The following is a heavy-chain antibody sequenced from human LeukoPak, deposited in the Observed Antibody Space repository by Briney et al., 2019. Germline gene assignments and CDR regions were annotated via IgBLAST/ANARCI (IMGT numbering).Heavy chain of an antibody. CDR2: ISYDGSNK. D-gene: IGHD3-3*01. V-gene: IGHV3-30*18. Sequence: GGSLRLSCAASGFTLSSYGVHWVRQAPGKGLEWVALISYDGSNKYYADSVKGRFTISRDNSKNTLYLQMNSLRAEDTAVYYCAKPRGGLRFLEWLLYWDYWGQGTLVTVSS. J-gene: IGHJ4*02. CDR1: GFTLSSYG. CDR3: AKPRGGLRFLEWLLYWDY.